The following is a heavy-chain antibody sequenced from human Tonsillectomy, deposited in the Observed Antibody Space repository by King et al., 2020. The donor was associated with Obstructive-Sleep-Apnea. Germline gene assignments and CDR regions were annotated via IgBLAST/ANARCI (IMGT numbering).Heavy chain of an antibody. V-gene: IGHV1-2*04. CDR3: ARDSLLDYGAYLDY. D-gene: IGHD4-17*01. CDR1: GYTFTGYY. J-gene: IGHJ4*02. Sequence: QLVQSGAEVKKPGASVKVSCKASGYTFTGYYMHWVRQAPGQGLEWMGWINPNSGDTNFAQKFQGWVTMTRDTSINTAYMELSRLRSDDTAVYYCARDSLLDYGAYLDYWGQGTLVTVSS. CDR2: INPNSGDT.